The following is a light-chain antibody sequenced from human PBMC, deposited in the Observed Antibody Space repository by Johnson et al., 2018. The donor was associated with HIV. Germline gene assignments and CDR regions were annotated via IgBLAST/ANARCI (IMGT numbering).Light chain of an antibody. V-gene: IGLV1-51*02. CDR2: ENN. Sequence: QSVLTQPPSVSAAPGQKVTISCSGTNSNIGTYYVSWYQHLPGTAPKLLIYENNKRPSGIPDRFSGSKSGTSATLGITGLQTGDEADYYCGTWDSSLSAYVFGTGTKVTVL. J-gene: IGLJ1*01. CDR3: GTWDSSLSAYV. CDR1: NSNIGTYY.